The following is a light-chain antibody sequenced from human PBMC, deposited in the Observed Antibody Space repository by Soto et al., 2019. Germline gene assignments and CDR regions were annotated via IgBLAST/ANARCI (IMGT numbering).Light chain of an antibody. V-gene: IGKV3-20*01. Sequence: EIVLTQSPGTLSLSPGXRATLSCRASQSVSSSYLAWYQQKPGQAPRLLICGASSRATGIPDRFSGSGSGTDFTLTISRLEPEDFAVYYCQKYGSSHTFGGGTKVDIK. CDR3: QKYGSSHT. CDR1: QSVSSSY. CDR2: GAS. J-gene: IGKJ4*01.